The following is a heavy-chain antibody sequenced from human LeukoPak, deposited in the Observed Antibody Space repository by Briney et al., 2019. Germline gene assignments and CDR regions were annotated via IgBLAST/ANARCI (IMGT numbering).Heavy chain of an antibody. CDR1: GFTFSSYG. V-gene: IGHV3-7*04. J-gene: IGHJ4*02. Sequence: GGSLRLSCAASGFTFSSYGMHWVRQAPGKGLEWVANINQDGSNKYYVDSVKGRFTISRDNAKNSLYLQMNSLRADDTAVYYCARVPVVVVPAGFDYWGQGTLVTVSS. CDR2: INQDGSNK. CDR3: ARVPVVVVPAGFDY. D-gene: IGHD2-15*01.